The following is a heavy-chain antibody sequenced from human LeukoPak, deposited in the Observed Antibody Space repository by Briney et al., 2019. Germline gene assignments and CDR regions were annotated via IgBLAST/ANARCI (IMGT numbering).Heavy chain of an antibody. Sequence: KSSETLSLTCTVSGGSISSSIYYWGWIRQPPGKGLEWIGSIYYTGYTYYNPSLKSRVTISIDTSKNQFSLRLSSVTAADTAVYFCARDVGSQMATISDWFDSWGQGTLVTVSS. V-gene: IGHV4-39*07. D-gene: IGHD5-24*01. CDR3: ARDVGSQMATISDWFDS. CDR1: GGSISSSIYY. J-gene: IGHJ5*01. CDR2: IYYTGYT.